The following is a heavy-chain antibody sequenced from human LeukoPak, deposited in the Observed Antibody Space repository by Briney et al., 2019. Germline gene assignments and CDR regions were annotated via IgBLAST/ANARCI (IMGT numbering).Heavy chain of an antibody. CDR2: ISSSSSYT. D-gene: IGHD3-10*01. V-gene: IGHV3-11*06. CDR1: GFTFSDYY. J-gene: IGHJ4*02. Sequence: PGGSLRLSCAASGFTFSDYYMSWIRQAPGKGLEWVSYISSSSSYTNYADSVKGRFTISRDNAKNSLYLQMNSLRAEDTAVYYCAREGSRGNFDYWGQGTLVTVSS. CDR3: AREGSRGNFDY.